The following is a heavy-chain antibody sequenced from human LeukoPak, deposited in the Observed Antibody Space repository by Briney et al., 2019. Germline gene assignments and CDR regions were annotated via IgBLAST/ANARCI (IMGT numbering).Heavy chain of an antibody. Sequence: GGSLRLSCAASGFTFSSYSMNWVRQAPGKGLEWVSSISSSSSYIYYADSVEGRFTISRDNAKNSLYLQMNSLRAEDTAVYYCAGDGPRGYSSSSVYWGQGTLVTVSS. V-gene: IGHV3-21*01. CDR3: AGDGPRGYSSSSVY. D-gene: IGHD6-13*01. J-gene: IGHJ4*02. CDR1: GFTFSSYS. CDR2: ISSSSSYI.